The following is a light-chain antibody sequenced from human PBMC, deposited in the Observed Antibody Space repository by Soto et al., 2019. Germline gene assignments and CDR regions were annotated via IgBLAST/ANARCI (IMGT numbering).Light chain of an antibody. CDR3: QQSYSTPQT. CDR1: QSISSY. Sequence: DIQMTQSPSSLSASVGDRVTITCRASQSISSYLNWYQQKPGKAPKLLIYAASSLQSGVPSRFNGIGFGTVFTFTISILQPEDFATYYCQQSYSTPQTFGQGTKVNIK. CDR2: AAS. J-gene: IGKJ1*01. V-gene: IGKV1-39*01.